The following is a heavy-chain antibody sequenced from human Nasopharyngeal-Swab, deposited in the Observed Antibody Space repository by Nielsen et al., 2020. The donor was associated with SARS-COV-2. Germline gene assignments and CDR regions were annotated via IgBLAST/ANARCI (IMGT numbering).Heavy chain of an antibody. J-gene: IGHJ4*02. D-gene: IGHD3-22*01. CDR3: AKVAITMIVVPNGGFDY. Sequence: GESLKISCAASGFTFSSYATSWVRQAPGKGLEWVSAISGSGGSTYYADSVKGRFTISRDNSKNTLYLQMNSLRAEDTAVYYCAKVAITMIVVPNGGFDYWGQGTLVTVSS. V-gene: IGHV3-23*01. CDR1: GFTFSSYA. CDR2: ISGSGGST.